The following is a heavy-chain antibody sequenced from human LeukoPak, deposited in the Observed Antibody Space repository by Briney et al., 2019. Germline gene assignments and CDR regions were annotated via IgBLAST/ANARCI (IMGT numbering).Heavy chain of an antibody. CDR2: VSYSGST. Sequence: SETLSLTCTVSGDSFSSTYYWGWIRQPPGKGLEWIGSVSYSGSTYYIPSLKSRVTMSVDTSKKQISLKLISVTAADTAVYFCSRATSTWYIDYWGRGTLVTVSS. CDR1: GDSFSSTYY. V-gene: IGHV4-39*01. D-gene: IGHD6-13*01. CDR3: SRATSTWYIDY. J-gene: IGHJ4*02.